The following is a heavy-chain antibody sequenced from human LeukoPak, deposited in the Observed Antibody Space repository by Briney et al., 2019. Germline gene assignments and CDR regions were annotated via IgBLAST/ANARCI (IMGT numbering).Heavy chain of an antibody. CDR3: ARAGYSYGHRNFDY. Sequence: PSVTLSLTCTVSGGSISSSSYYWGWIRQPPGKGLEWIGSIYYSGSTYYNPSLKSRVTISVDTSKNQFSLKLSSVTAADTAVYYCARAGYSYGHRNFDYWGQGTLVTVSS. CDR1: GGSISSSSYY. D-gene: IGHD5-18*01. J-gene: IGHJ4*02. V-gene: IGHV4-39*07. CDR2: IYYSGST.